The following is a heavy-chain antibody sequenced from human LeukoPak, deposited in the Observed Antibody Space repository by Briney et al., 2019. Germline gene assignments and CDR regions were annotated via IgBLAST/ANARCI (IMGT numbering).Heavy chain of an antibody. CDR3: QGYYYGMDV. Sequence: SETLSLTCAVYGGSFSGYYWSWIRQPPGKGLEWIGEINHSGSTNYNPSLKSRVTISVDTSKNQFSLKLSSVTAADTAVYYCQGYYYGMDVWGQGTTVTVSS. J-gene: IGHJ6*02. V-gene: IGHV4-34*03. CDR2: INHSGST. CDR1: GGSFSGYY.